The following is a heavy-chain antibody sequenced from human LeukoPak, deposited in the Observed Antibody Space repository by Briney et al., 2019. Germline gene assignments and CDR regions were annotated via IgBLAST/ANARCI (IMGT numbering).Heavy chain of an antibody. J-gene: IGHJ4*02. Sequence: GGSLRLSCADSGITFSRYWMSWVRQAPGKGLEWVANIRHDGSEKYYVDSVKGRFTISRDNAKDSLYLQMNSLRVEDTAVYYCARGGSRQYNFWGQGTLVTVSS. CDR2: IRHDGSEK. D-gene: IGHD5-18*01. V-gene: IGHV3-7*01. CDR1: GITFSRYW. CDR3: ARGGSRQYNF.